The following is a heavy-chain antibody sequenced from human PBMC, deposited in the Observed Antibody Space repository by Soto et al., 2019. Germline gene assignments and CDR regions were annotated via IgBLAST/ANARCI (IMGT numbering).Heavy chain of an antibody. V-gene: IGHV3-48*03. Sequence: PGGSLRLSCTGSGFPFDDFAINWVRQAPGKGLEWVSYISDSGRTIYYADSVKGRFTVSRDNAQNSLFLQMNSLRAEDTAVYYSARDLLHYDFWRGYSEYFYYGMDVWRQGTTVTVSS. J-gene: IGHJ6*02. CDR3: ARDLLHYDFWRGYSEYFYYGMDV. CDR1: GFPFDDFA. CDR2: ISDSGRTI. D-gene: IGHD3-3*01.